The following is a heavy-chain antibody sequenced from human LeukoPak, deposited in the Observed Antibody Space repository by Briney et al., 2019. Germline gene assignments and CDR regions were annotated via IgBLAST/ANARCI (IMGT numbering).Heavy chain of an antibody. CDR2: ISGSGHST. CDR1: GFTFSSYA. Sequence: GGSLRLSCAASGFTFSSYAMSWVRQAPGKGLEWVSAISGSGHSTYYADSVKGRFTISRDNSKNTLYLQMNSLRAEDTAVYYCAKLQSDGLRTYYGMDVWGQGTTVTVSS. D-gene: IGHD4-17*01. J-gene: IGHJ6*02. V-gene: IGHV3-23*01. CDR3: AKLQSDGLRTYYGMDV.